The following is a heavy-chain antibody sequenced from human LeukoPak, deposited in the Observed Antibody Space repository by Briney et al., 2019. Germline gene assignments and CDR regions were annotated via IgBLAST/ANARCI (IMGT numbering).Heavy chain of an antibody. D-gene: IGHD6-19*01. Sequence: EPGGSPRLSCAASGFTFSSYAMSWVRQAPGKGLEWVSAISRSGGSTYYADSVKGRFTISRDKSKNTLYLQMNSLRAEDTAVYYCAKDGDSSGWLFDYWGQGTLVTVSP. CDR3: AKDGDSSGWLFDY. V-gene: IGHV3-23*01. J-gene: IGHJ4*02. CDR2: ISRSGGST. CDR1: GFTFSSYA.